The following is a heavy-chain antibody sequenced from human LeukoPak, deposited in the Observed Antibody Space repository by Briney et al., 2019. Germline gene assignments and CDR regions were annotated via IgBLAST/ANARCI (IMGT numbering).Heavy chain of an antibody. CDR3: AREGVYYIDAFDG. V-gene: IGHV1-2*04. CDR1: GYTFTGYY. D-gene: IGHD2-8*01. CDR2: INPNSGGT. Sequence: ASVKVSCKASGYTFTGYYMHWVRQAPGQGLEWMGWINPNSGGTNYARKFQGWVTMTRDTSISTAYMELSRLRSDDTAVYYCAREGVYYIDAFDGWGQGTMVTVSS. J-gene: IGHJ3*01.